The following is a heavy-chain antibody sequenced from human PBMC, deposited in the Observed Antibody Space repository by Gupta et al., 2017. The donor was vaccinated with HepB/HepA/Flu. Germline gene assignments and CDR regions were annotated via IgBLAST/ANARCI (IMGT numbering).Heavy chain of an antibody. CDR2: LNTGTDDI. CDR3: ARRAVGGRIVPYYFFSGMDV. V-gene: IGHV1-3*04. CDR1: GYTLNSYA. D-gene: IGHD3-16*01. Sequence: QVQLVQSGPEAKKPGASVKVSCKASGYTLNSYALHWVRQAPGQGLQWMGWLNTGTDDIKYSRNFEGRIAFTRDLSANTAYLQLNGLTSEDTAVYFCARRAVGGRIVPYYFFSGMDVWGQGTTVIVSS. J-gene: IGHJ6*02.